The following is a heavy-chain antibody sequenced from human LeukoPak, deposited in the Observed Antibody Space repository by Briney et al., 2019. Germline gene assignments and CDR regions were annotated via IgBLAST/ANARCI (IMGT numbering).Heavy chain of an antibody. V-gene: IGHV4-4*07. Sequence: SETLSLTCTVSGGSISSYYWSWIRQPAGKGLEWIGRIYTSGSTNYNPSLKSRDTMSVDMSKNQFSLKLSSVTAADTAVYYCARDTYGSGSYTWIYWGQGTLVTVSS. CDR3: ARDTYGSGSYTWIY. J-gene: IGHJ4*02. CDR2: IYTSGST. D-gene: IGHD3-10*01. CDR1: GGSISSYY.